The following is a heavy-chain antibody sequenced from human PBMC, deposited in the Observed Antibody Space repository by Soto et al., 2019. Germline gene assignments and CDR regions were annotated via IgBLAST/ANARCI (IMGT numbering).Heavy chain of an antibody. D-gene: IGHD3-3*01. J-gene: IGHJ5*02. CDR3: AKDSLRIYDFWGGTGNCFDP. Sequence: EVLLLESGGGLVQPGGSLRLSCAASGFTFPSYGMTWIRQSPGKGLEWVSSISGSAVSTYYADFVKGRCTISRDNSKNTFYLQMNCLRAEDTAVYYCAKDSLRIYDFWGGTGNCFDPWGQGTLVTVST. CDR1: GFTFPSYG. CDR2: ISGSAVST. V-gene: IGHV3-23*01.